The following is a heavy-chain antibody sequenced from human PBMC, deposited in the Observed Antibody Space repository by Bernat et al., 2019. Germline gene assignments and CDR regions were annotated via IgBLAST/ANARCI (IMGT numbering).Heavy chain of an antibody. CDR1: GFIFDDYA. V-gene: IGHV3-23*04. CDR3: AKDDWGGDYGAFDI. D-gene: IGHD3-16*01. CDR2: ISGSGGSP. Sequence: EVQLVESGGGLEQPGRSLRLSCATSGFIFDDYAMHWVRQAPGKGLEWVSAISGSGGSPYYADSVKGRFTISRDNSKNTLYLQMNSLRAEDTAVYYCAKDDWGGDYGAFDIWGQGTMVTVSS. J-gene: IGHJ3*02.